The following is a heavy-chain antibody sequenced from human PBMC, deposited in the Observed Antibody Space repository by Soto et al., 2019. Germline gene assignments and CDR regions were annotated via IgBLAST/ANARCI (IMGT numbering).Heavy chain of an antibody. CDR3: ARDGYCSGGSCEHLNAFDI. CDR2: IKQDGSEK. J-gene: IGHJ3*02. Sequence: GGSLRLSCAASGFTFSSYWMSWVRQAPGKGLEWVANIKQDGSEKYYVDSVKGRFTISRDNAKNSLYLQMNSLRAEDTAVYYCARDGYCSGGSCEHLNAFDIWGQGTMVTVSS. D-gene: IGHD2-15*01. V-gene: IGHV3-7*01. CDR1: GFTFSSYW.